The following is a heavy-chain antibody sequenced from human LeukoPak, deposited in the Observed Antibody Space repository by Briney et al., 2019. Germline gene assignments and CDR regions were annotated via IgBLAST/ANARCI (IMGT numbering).Heavy chain of an antibody. J-gene: IGHJ4*02. V-gene: IGHV4-34*01. CDR1: GGSFSGYY. Sequence: SETLSLTCAVYGGSFSGYYWSWIRQPPGKGLEWIEEINHSGSTNYNPSLKSRVTISVDTSKNQFSLKLSSVTAADTAVYYCARGGGGYCSGGSCYSYYFDYWGQGTLVTVSS. D-gene: IGHD2-15*01. CDR3: ARGGGGYCSGGSCYSYYFDY. CDR2: INHSGST.